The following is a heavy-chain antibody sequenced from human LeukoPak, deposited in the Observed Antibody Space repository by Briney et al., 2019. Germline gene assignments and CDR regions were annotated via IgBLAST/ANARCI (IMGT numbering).Heavy chain of an antibody. J-gene: IGHJ4*02. V-gene: IGHV3-33*06. CDR2: IWYDGSNK. D-gene: IGHD6-19*01. CDR1: GFTFSIYG. Sequence: PGRSLRLSCAAPGFTFSIYGMHWVRQAPGKGLEWVAVIWYDGSNKYYADSVKGRFTISRDNSKNTLYLQVNSLRAEDTAVYYCRKDSGPGPGQWLVPSFDHWGQGTLVTVSS. CDR3: RKDSGPGPGQWLVPSFDH.